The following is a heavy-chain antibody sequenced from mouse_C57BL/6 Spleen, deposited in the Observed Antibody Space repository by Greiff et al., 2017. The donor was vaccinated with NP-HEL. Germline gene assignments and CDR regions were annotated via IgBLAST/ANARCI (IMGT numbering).Heavy chain of an antibody. J-gene: IGHJ1*03. CDR1: GYTFTSYW. CDR2: IHPNSGST. D-gene: IGHD1-1*01. Sequence: VQLQQPGAELVKPGASVKLSCKASGYTFTSYWMHWVKQRPGQGLEWIGMIHPNSGSTNYNEKFKSKATLTVDKSSSTAYMQLSSLTSEDSAVYYCHYYGSSYGYFDVWGTGTTVTVSS. CDR3: HYYGSSYGYFDV. V-gene: IGHV1-64*01.